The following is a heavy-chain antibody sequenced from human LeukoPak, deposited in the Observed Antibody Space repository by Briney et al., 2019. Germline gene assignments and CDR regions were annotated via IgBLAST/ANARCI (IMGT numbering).Heavy chain of an antibody. Sequence: ASVKVSCKASGYTFTGYDFSWVRQAPGQGLEWMGRINPNSGDTNYAQNFQGRVTMTRDTSINTAYMELTRLTSDDTAVFYCASGAAAGSYYYYMDVWGKGTTVTVSS. D-gene: IGHD6-13*01. CDR3: ASGAAAGSYYYYMDV. V-gene: IGHV1-2*06. CDR2: INPNSGDT. CDR1: GYTFTGYD. J-gene: IGHJ6*03.